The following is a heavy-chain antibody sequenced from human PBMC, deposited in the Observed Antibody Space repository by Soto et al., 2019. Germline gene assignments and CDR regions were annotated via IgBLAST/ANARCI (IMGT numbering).Heavy chain of an antibody. Sequence: QVHLQQWGAGLLKPSETLSLTCAVYGESFIGYYWTWIRQPPGKGLEWIGEINHRGSANYNPSLKSRVTISVETSNNQFSRKLSSVTAADTYVDFCARTDIVITNCFEPWGQGTLVIVSS. J-gene: IGHJ5*02. CDR2: INHRGSA. D-gene: IGHD5-12*01. CDR3: ARTDIVITNCFEP. V-gene: IGHV4-34*02. CDR1: GESFIGYY.